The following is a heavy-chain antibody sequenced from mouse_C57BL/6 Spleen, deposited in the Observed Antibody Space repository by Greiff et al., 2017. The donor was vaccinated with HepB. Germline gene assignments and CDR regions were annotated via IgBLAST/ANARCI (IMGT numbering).Heavy chain of an antibody. CDR2: ISSGSSTI. Sequence: EVHLVESGGGLVKPGGSLKLSCAASGFTFSDYGMHWVRQAPEKGLEWVAYISSGSSTIYYADTVKGRFTIARDNAKNTLFLQMTSLRSEDTAMYYCARSYYGNYVWFAYWGQGTLVTVSA. J-gene: IGHJ3*01. CDR1: GFTFSDYG. CDR3: ARSYYGNYVWFAY. D-gene: IGHD2-1*01. V-gene: IGHV5-17*01.